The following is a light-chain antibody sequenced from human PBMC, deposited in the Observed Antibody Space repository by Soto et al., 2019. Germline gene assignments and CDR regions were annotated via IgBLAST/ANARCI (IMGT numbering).Light chain of an antibody. V-gene: IGLV1-44*01. CDR1: SSNIGSNF. CDR3: ATGDDSLNGLV. J-gene: IGLJ3*02. CDR2: NNN. Sequence: QSVLTQPPSASGTPGQRVTIPCSGSSSNIGSNFVNWYQQLPGTAPKLLMYNNNQRPSGVPDRFSGSKSGTSASLAISGLHAEDEADYHCATGDDSLNGLVFGGGTKLTVL.